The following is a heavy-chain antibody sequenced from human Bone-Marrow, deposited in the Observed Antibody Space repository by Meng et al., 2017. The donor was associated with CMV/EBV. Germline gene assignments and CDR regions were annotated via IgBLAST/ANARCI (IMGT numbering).Heavy chain of an antibody. J-gene: IGHJ4*02. CDR1: GYTFTSYY. V-gene: IGHV1-46*01. CDR2: INASSGNT. D-gene: IGHD5-12*01. Sequence: ASVKVSCKASGYTFTSYYMNWVRQAPGQGLEWMGIINASSGNTSYAQKFQGRVTMTTDTSTSTGYMELRSLRSEDTAVYYCARRGGYDGGFDYWGQGTLVTVSS. CDR3: ARRGGYDGGFDY.